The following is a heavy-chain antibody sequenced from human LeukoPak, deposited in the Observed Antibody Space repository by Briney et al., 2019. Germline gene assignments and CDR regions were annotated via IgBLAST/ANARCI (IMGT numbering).Heavy chain of an antibody. Sequence: GGSLRLSCAASGFDFSTQWMSWVRQAPGKGLEWVAIVNQSATQKYYVDSVKGRFTISRDNAKNSLYLQMNSLRAEDTAVYYCAKAHTAMDHYFDYWGQGTLVTVSS. D-gene: IGHD5-18*01. V-gene: IGHV3-7*01. J-gene: IGHJ4*02. CDR1: GFDFSTQW. CDR3: AKAHTAMDHYFDY. CDR2: VNQSATQK.